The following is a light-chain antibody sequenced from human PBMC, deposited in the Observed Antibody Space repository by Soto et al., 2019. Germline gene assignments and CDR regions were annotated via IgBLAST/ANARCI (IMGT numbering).Light chain of an antibody. Sequence: EIVLTQSPGTLSLSPGERATLSCRASQSISSSYLAWYQQRPGQAPRLLISGASSRAAGIPDRFSGSGSGTDFPLTVSRLEPEDFAVYYCQQYGSSPLFTFGPGTKVDIK. J-gene: IGKJ3*01. CDR1: QSISSSY. CDR2: GAS. V-gene: IGKV3-20*01. CDR3: QQYGSSPLFT.